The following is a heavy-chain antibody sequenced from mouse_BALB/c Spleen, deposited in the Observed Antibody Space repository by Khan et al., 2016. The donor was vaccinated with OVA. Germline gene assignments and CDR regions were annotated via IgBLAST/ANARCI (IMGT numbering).Heavy chain of an antibody. J-gene: IGHJ3*01. Sequence: VQLQQSGAELAKPGASVKMSCKASGYTFTTYWMHWVKQRPGQGLEWIGYIDPSTGYTEYNQKFKDKATLTTDKSSSTAYMQLSSLTSEDSAVYCSARRGLYSIFAYWGQGTMVTVSA. D-gene: IGHD2-5*01. CDR3: ARRGLYSIFAY. V-gene: IGHV1-7*01. CDR2: IDPSTGYT. CDR1: GYTFTTYW.